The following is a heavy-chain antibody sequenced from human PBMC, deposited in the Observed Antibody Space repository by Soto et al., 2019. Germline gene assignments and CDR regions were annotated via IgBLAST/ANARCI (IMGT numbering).Heavy chain of an antibody. V-gene: IGHV1-69*01. Sequence: QVQLVQSGAEVKKTGSSVKVSCKASGGTLSSYAISWVRQAPGQGLEWMGGIIPISDTTNYAQKFQGRVTISADESTSTAYMELSSLRSEDTAVYYCARSQGSSTSLEIYYYYYYGMDVWGHGTTVTVFS. CDR1: GGTLSSYA. CDR3: ARSQGSSTSLEIYYYYYYGMDV. D-gene: IGHD2-2*01. J-gene: IGHJ6*02. CDR2: IIPISDTT.